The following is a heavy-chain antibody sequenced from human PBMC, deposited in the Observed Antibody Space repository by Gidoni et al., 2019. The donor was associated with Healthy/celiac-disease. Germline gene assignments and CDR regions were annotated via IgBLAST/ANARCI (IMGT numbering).Heavy chain of an antibody. CDR1: GFTFSSYA. J-gene: IGHJ4*02. CDR3: AKDAREQWLVPPSFFDY. Sequence: VQPGGSLRLSCAASGFTFSSYAMSWVRQAPGKGLEWVSAISGSGGSTYYADSVKGRFTISRDNSKNTLYLQMNSLRAEDTAVYYCAKDAREQWLVPPSFFDYWGQGTLVTVSS. V-gene: IGHV3-23*01. CDR2: ISGSGGST. D-gene: IGHD6-19*01.